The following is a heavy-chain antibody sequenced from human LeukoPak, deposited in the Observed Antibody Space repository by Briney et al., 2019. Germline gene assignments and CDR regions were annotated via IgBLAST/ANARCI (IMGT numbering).Heavy chain of an antibody. V-gene: IGHV4-59*01. D-gene: IGHD6-13*01. CDR3: ARATSSSWYPDDAFDI. J-gene: IGHJ3*02. CDR2: IYYSGST. Sequence: KTSETLSLTCTVSGGSISSYYWSWIRQPPGKGLEWIGYIYYSGSTNYNPSLKSRVTISVDTSKNQFSLKLSSVTAADTAVYYCARATSSSWYPDDAFDIWGQGTMVTVSS. CDR1: GGSISSYY.